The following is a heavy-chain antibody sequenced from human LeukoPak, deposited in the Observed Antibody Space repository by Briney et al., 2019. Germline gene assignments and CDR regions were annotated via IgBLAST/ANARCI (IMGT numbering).Heavy chain of an antibody. CDR3: ARHHYDFWSGYWFDP. D-gene: IGHD3-3*01. J-gene: IGHJ5*02. V-gene: IGHV4-39*01. CDR1: GGSISSSSYY. Sequence: SATLSLTCTVSGGSISSSSYYWGWIRQPPGKGLEWIGSIYYSGSTYYHPSLKSRVTISVDTSKNQFSLKLSSVTAADTAVYYCARHHYDFWSGYWFDPWGQGTLVTVSS. CDR2: IYYSGST.